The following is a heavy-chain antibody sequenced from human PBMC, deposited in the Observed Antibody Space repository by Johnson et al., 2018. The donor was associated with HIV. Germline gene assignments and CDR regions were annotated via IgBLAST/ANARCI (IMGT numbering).Heavy chain of an antibody. CDR1: GFTFSSYA. CDR3: ARACSDGSWAM. J-gene: IGHJ1*01. D-gene: IGHD2-15*01. V-gene: IGHV3-30*04. CDR2: ISYDGSNK. Sequence: VQVVESGGGVVQPGRSLRLSCAASGFTFSSYAMHWVRQAPGKGLEWVAVISYDGSNKYYADSVKGRFTISRDNSKNTLYLQMNSLRAEDTAVYYCARACSDGSWAMWG.